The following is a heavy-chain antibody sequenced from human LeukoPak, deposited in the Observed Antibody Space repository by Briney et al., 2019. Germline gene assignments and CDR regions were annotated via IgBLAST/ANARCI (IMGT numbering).Heavy chain of an antibody. Sequence: SETLSLTCAVYGGSFSGYYWSWIRQPPGKGLEWIGEINHSGSTNYNPSLKSRVTISVDTSKNQFSLKLSSVTAADTAVYYCARGPPGYYDSSGFDYWGQGTLVTVSS. CDR2: INHSGST. CDR1: GGSFSGYY. CDR3: ARGPPGYYDSSGFDY. V-gene: IGHV4-34*01. J-gene: IGHJ4*02. D-gene: IGHD3-22*01.